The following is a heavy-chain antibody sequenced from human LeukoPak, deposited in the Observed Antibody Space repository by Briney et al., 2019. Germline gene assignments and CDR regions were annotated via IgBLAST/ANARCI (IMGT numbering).Heavy chain of an antibody. V-gene: IGHV3-48*03. CDR2: ISSSGSTI. CDR1: GFTFSSYE. J-gene: IGHJ5*02. CDR3: AKTKRYSYGLGS. D-gene: IGHD5-18*01. Sequence: GGSLRLSCAASGFTFSSYEMNWVRQAPGKGLEWVSYISSSGSTIYYADSVKGRFTISRDNSKNTLYVQMNSLTAEDTAMYYCAKTKRYSYGLGSWGQGTLVTVSS.